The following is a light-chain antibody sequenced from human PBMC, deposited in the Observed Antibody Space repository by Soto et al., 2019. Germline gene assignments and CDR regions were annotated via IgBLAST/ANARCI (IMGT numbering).Light chain of an antibody. CDR3: QQYGTSPLT. CDR1: RSVNSDY. J-gene: IGKJ4*01. Sequence: ETVLTQSPGTLSLSPGERATLSCRASRSVNSDYLAWYQQRPGLAPRLLIFGASGRATGIPDRFSGSGSGTDFTLTISRLEPEDFAIYYCQQYGTSPLTFGGGTKVYIK. V-gene: IGKV3-20*01. CDR2: GAS.